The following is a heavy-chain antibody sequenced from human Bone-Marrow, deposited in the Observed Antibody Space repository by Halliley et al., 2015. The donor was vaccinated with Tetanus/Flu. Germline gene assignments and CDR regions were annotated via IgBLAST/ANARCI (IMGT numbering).Heavy chain of an antibody. CDR2: SGSGGTT. Sequence: SGSGGTTFYADSVRGRFTIPSDNSKNALYLQMNSLRTEDTAVYYCGKRVSSGFYSTDHWGRGPLVPVSS. V-gene: IGHV3-23*01. D-gene: IGHD3-22*01. J-gene: IGHJ4*02. CDR3: GKRVSSGFYSTDH.